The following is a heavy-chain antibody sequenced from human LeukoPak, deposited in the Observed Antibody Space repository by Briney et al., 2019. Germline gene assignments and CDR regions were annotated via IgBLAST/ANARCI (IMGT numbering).Heavy chain of an antibody. J-gene: IGHJ4*02. D-gene: IGHD2-15*01. CDR3: TRDRCSGGSCGIDY. Sequence: GGSLRLSCTASGFTFGDYAMSWFRQAPGKGLEWVGFIRSKAYGGTTEYAASVKGRFTISRDDCKSIAYLQMNSLKTEDTAVYYCTRDRCSGGSCGIDYWGQGTLVTVSS. CDR2: IRSKAYGGTT. V-gene: IGHV3-49*03. CDR1: GFTFGDYA.